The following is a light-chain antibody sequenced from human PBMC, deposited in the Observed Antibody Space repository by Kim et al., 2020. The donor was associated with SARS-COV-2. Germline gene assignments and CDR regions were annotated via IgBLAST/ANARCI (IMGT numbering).Light chain of an antibody. CDR1: QDISRW. V-gene: IGKV1D-12*01. J-gene: IGKJ4*02. CDR2: ITS. Sequence: DIQMTQSPSSLSASVGDRVTITCRASQDISRWLAWYQQKPGKAPLLLISITSSLQSGVPSRFSGSGSGTDFTLTISSLQPEDVATYYCQQSSSVPLTFGGGTKVDIK. CDR3: QQSSSVPLT.